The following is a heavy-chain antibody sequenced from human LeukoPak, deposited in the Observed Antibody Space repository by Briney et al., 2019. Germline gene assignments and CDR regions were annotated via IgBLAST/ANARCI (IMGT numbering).Heavy chain of an antibody. D-gene: IGHD3-10*01. CDR1: GFTFSSYG. CDR3: AKDRALHAYYYGSGNYWRPNWFDP. Sequence: GGSLRLSCAASGFTFSSYGMSWVRQAPGKGLQWVSSISSSAGSTYYADFVKGRFTISRDNSKNTLYLQMNSLRAEDTAVYYCAKDRALHAYYYGSGNYWRPNWFDPWGLGTLVTVSS. J-gene: IGHJ5*02. V-gene: IGHV3-23*01. CDR2: ISSSAGST.